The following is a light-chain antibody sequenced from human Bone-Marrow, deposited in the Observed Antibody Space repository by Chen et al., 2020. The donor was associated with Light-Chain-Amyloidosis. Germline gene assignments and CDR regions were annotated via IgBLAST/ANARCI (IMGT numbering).Light chain of an antibody. Sequence: QSVLTQPPAASAPPGQRVTVSCSGSSSNIGTNSLYWYQQLPGAAPTVLIYRNSQRPSGVADRFSGSKSGTSGSLASSGLRSEDEGDYYCAAWDESLNGWVFGGGTKLTVL. CDR1: SSNIGTNS. CDR3: AAWDESLNGWV. V-gene: IGLV1-47*02. CDR2: RNS. J-gene: IGLJ3*02.